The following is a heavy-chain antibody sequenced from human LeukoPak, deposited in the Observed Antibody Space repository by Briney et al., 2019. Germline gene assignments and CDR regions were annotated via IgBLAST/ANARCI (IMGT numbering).Heavy chain of an antibody. CDR2: ISWNSGTI. D-gene: IGHD3-10*01. Sequence: GGSLRLSCAASGFTFDDYAMHWVRQAPGMGLEWVSGISWNSGTIGYADSVKGRFTISRDNAKNSLYLQMNSLRAEDTALYYCAKDIAPNYGSVPPSFDYWGQGTQVTVSS. CDR3: AKDIAPNYGSVPPSFDY. CDR1: GFTFDDYA. J-gene: IGHJ4*02. V-gene: IGHV3-9*01.